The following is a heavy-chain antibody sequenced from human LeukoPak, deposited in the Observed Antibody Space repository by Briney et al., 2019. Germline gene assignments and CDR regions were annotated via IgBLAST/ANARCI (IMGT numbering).Heavy chain of an antibody. CDR2: MNPNSGNT. J-gene: IGHJ6*02. D-gene: IGHD2-2*01. Sequence: ASVKVSCKASGYTFTSYDINWVRQATGQGLEWMGWMNPNSGNTGYAQKFQGRVTMTRNTSISTAYMELSSLRSEDTAVYYCATSGPAAMFPYYYYYGMDVWGQGTTVTVSS. CDR1: GYTFTSYD. CDR3: ATSGPAAMFPYYYYYGMDV. V-gene: IGHV1-8*01.